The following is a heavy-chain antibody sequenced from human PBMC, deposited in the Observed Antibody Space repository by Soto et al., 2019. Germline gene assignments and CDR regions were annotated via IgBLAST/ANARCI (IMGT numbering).Heavy chain of an antibody. CDR1: GFSLSTSGVG. D-gene: IGHD3-10*01. CDR2: VYWDDDK. V-gene: IGHV2-5*02. J-gene: IGHJ4*02. CDR3: AHLAYYGSGSYTY. Sequence: QITLKESGPTLVKPTQTLMLTCTFSGFSLSTSGVGVGWIRQPPGKALEWLASVYWDDDKRYSPSLESRLTXTXGXXTNQVVLTLTAMDPVDTATYYCAHLAYYGSGSYTYWGQGTLVTVSS.